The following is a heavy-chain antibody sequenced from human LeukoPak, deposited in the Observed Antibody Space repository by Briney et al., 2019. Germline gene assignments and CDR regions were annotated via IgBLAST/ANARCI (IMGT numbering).Heavy chain of an antibody. CDR1: GGTFSSYA. J-gene: IGHJ4*02. Sequence: SVKVSCKASGGTFSSYAISWVRQAPGQGLEWMGGIIPIFGTANYAQKFQGRVTITADESTSTAYMELSSLRSEDTAVYYCAFDSSGYYWYFDYWGQGTLVTVSS. V-gene: IGHV1-69*13. CDR3: AFDSSGYYWYFDY. CDR2: IIPIFGTA. D-gene: IGHD3-22*01.